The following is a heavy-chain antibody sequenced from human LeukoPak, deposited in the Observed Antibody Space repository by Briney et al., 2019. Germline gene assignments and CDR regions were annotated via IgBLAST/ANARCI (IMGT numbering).Heavy chain of an antibody. CDR2: ISAYNGNT. CDR1: GYTFTSYG. Sequence: ASVKVSCKASGYTFTSYGISWVRQAPGQGLEWMGWISAYNGNTNYAQKLQGRVTMTTDTSTSTAYMELRSLRSDDTAVYYCARGSKGRRLGDIVPMVYATSVDYWGQGTLVTVSS. D-gene: IGHD2-8*01. J-gene: IGHJ4*01. CDR3: ARGSKGRRLGDIVPMVYATSVDY. V-gene: IGHV1-18*01.